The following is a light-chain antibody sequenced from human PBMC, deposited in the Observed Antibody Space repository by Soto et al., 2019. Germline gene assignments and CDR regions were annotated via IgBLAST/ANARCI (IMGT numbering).Light chain of an antibody. CDR2: DAS. CDR3: QQYHTLVS. Sequence: DIQMTQSPSSLSASVGDRVTITCQASRDIRKYLNWYQQKPGKAPKLLIYDASNLETAVTSRFSGSGSGTDFTFTISSLQSEDIATYYCQQYHTLVSFGGGTKVEI. CDR1: RDIRKY. J-gene: IGKJ4*01. V-gene: IGKV1-33*01.